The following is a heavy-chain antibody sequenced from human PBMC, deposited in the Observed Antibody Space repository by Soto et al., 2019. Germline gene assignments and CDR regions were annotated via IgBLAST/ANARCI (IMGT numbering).Heavy chain of an antibody. J-gene: IGHJ2*01. Sequence: QLQLQESGPGLVKPAETLSLTCIVSGGSISSSNYYWGWIRQPPGKGLEWIGSIYSSGNTYYNRTLKSRVTVSVDTSKNQFSLNRSSVTAADTAVYYWARPGAGMPHWDFDLWGRGTLVTVSS. D-gene: IGHD1-26*01. CDR2: IYSSGNT. CDR3: ARPGAGMPHWDFDL. CDR1: GGSISSSNYY. V-gene: IGHV4-39*01.